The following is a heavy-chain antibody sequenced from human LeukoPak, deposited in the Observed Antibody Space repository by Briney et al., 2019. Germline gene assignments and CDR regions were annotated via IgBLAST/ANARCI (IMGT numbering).Heavy chain of an antibody. CDR1: GFTFSSYG. J-gene: IGHJ4*02. Sequence: GGSLRLSCAASGFTFSSYGMHWVRQAPGKGLEWVAVISYDGSNKYYADSVKGRFTISRDNSKNTLYLQMNSLRAEDTAVYYCARADSSGWYGSWYFDYWGQGTLVTVSS. CDR3: ARADSSGWYGSWYFDY. CDR2: ISYDGSNK. V-gene: IGHV3-30*03. D-gene: IGHD6-19*01.